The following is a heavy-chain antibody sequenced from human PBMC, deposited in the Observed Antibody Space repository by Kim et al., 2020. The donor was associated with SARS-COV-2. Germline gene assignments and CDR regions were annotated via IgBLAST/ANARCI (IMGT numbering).Heavy chain of an antibody. Sequence: GGSLRLSCAASGFGFDTHSMNWVRQAPGKGLEWVSSIGGTSNYIYYADSVKGRFTISRDNAKNSLFLQMNSLRAEDTAVYYCARGGYCSSTSCYFYYYALYVWGQGTTVTVSS. D-gene: IGHD2-2*01. CDR2: IGGTSNYI. CDR3: ARGGYCSSTSCYFYYYALYV. J-gene: IGHJ6*02. CDR1: GFGFDTHS. V-gene: IGHV3-21*01.